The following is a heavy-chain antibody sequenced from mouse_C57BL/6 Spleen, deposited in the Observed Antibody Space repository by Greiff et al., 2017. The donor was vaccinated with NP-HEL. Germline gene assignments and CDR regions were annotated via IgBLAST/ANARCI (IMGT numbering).Heavy chain of an antibody. Sequence: VQLQQSGAELVRPGASVKLSCTASGFNIKDDYMHWVKQRPEQGLEWIGWIDPENGDTEYASKFQGKATITADTSSNTAYLQLSSLTSEDTAVYYCTPSIYYGTPYYFDYWGQGTTLTVSS. V-gene: IGHV14-4*01. CDR1: GFNIKDDY. CDR3: TPSIYYGTPYYFDY. D-gene: IGHD2-1*01. CDR2: IDPENGDT. J-gene: IGHJ2*01.